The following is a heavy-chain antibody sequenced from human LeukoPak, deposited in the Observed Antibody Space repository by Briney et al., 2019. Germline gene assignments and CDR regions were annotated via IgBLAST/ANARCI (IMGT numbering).Heavy chain of an antibody. Sequence: KASETLSLTCAVYGGSFSGYYWSWIRQPPGKGLEWIGEINHSGSTNYNPSLKSRVTISVDTSKNQFSLKLSSLTAADTAVYYCARGQLLRYFDWLRYGMDVWGKGTTVTVSS. D-gene: IGHD3-9*01. V-gene: IGHV4-34*01. CDR1: GGSFSGYY. J-gene: IGHJ6*04. CDR3: ARGQLLRYFDWLRYGMDV. CDR2: INHSGST.